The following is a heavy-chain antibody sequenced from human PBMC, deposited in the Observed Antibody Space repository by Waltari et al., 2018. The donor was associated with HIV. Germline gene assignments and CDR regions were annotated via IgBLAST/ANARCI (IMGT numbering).Heavy chain of an antibody. CDR3: ARGRWRNRGPLPMDV. V-gene: IGHV4-34*02. D-gene: IGHD3-10*01. J-gene: IGHJ6*02. CDR2: VNDVGGV. Sequence: QVRLQQWGTGLLKSSETLSRTCAVYGASFRDYYWNWIRQSPGQGLQWIGEVNDVGGVRYSPSFRSRVSMSMDASKNQFSLNLTSVTAADTAVYYCARGRWRNRGPLPMDVWAPGAMVIVSS. CDR1: GASFRDYY.